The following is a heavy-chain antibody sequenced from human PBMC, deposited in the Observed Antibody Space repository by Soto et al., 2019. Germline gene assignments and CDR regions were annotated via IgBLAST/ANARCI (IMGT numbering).Heavy chain of an antibody. D-gene: IGHD4-17*01. CDR1: GFTFSSYS. J-gene: IGHJ3*02. Sequence: EVQLVESGGGLVQPGGSLRLSCAASGFTFSSYSMNWVRQAPGKGLEWVSYISSSSSTIYYADSVKGRFTISRDNAKNSLYLQRNSLRDEDTAVYYCARDPEHGDYVLDAVDIWGQGTMVTVSS. CDR2: ISSSSSTI. CDR3: ARDPEHGDYVLDAVDI. V-gene: IGHV3-48*02.